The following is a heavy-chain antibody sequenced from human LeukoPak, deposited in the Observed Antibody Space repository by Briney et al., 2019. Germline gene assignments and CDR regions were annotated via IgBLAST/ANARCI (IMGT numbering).Heavy chain of an antibody. Sequence: GGSLRLSCAASGFTFSSHGMHWVRQAPGKGLEWVAVIWYDGSNKYYADSVKGRFTISRDNSKNTLYLQMNSLRAEDTAVYYCAKSLYSGSLPVFDYWGQGTLVTVSS. CDR2: IWYDGSNK. V-gene: IGHV3-33*06. J-gene: IGHJ4*02. CDR1: GFTFSSHG. CDR3: AKSLYSGSLPVFDY. D-gene: IGHD1-26*01.